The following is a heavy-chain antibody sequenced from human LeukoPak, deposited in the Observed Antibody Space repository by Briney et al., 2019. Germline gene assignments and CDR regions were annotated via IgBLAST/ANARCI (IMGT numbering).Heavy chain of an antibody. V-gene: IGHV3-21*01. J-gene: IGHJ6*02. D-gene: IGHD6-19*01. CDR1: GFTFSSYS. Sequence: GGSLRLSCAASGFTFSSYSMNWVRQAPGKGLEWVSSISSSSSYIYYADSVKGRFTISRDNAKNSLCLQMNSLRAEDTAVYYCARDISSGWPVHYYYGMDVWGQGTTVTVSS. CDR2: ISSSSSYI. CDR3: ARDISSGWPVHYYYGMDV.